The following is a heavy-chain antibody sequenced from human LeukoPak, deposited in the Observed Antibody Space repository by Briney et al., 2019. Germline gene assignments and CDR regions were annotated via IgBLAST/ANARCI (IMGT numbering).Heavy chain of an antibody. CDR1: GASISSWY. CDR3: ARETSLAGFASGLGFNY. Sequence: PSETLSLTCTVSGASISSWYWSWIRQPPGKGLEWIGYIYGSGNTNYNPSLKSRVTMSIDTSKNQFSLKLTSVTAADTATYYCARETSLAGFASGLGFNYWGQGILVTVSS. D-gene: IGHD6-19*01. V-gene: IGHV4-59*01. J-gene: IGHJ4*02. CDR2: IYGSGNT.